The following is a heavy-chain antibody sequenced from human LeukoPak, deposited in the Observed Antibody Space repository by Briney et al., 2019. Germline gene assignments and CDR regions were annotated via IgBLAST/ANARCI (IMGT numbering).Heavy chain of an antibody. CDR3: AKYRYADFAHNLAY. CDR2: ITRSGSST. J-gene: IGHJ4*02. D-gene: IGHD4-17*01. V-gene: IGHV3-23*01. Sequence: RGGSLRLSCAASGFTFSNYAMGWVGQAPGKGGEWVSTITRSGSSTYYADSVKGRFTISRDNSKNTLYVQMNSLRAEDTATYYCAKYRYADFAHNLAYWGQGTLVTVSS. CDR1: GFTFSNYA.